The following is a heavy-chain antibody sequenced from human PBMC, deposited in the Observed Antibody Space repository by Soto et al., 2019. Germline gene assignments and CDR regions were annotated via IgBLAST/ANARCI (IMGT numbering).Heavy chain of an antibody. CDR3: AKHQSNGSPDY. D-gene: IGHD2-8*01. V-gene: IGHV3-23*01. Sequence: PGGSLRLSCAASGFTFSSYAMSWVRQAPGKGLEWVSLISASGGGTYYTDSLKGRFTISRDNAKNTLYLQMNSLIAEDTAVFYCAKHQSNGSPDYWGQGTLVTVSS. CDR1: GFTFSSYA. CDR2: ISASGGGT. J-gene: IGHJ4*02.